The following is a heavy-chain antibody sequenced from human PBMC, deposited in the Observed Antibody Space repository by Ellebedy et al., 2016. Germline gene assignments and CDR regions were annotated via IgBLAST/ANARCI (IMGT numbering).Heavy chain of an antibody. D-gene: IGHD2-8*01. CDR3: ARATSRLYPLSFDY. CDR2: ISGSGGST. CDR1: GFTFSSYA. V-gene: IGHV3-23*01. J-gene: IGHJ4*02. Sequence: GGSLRLSXAASGFTFSSYAMSWVRQAPGKGLEWVSAISGSGGSTYYADSVKGRFTISRDNSKNTLYLQMNSLRAEDTAVYYCARATSRLYPLSFDYWGQGTLVTVSS.